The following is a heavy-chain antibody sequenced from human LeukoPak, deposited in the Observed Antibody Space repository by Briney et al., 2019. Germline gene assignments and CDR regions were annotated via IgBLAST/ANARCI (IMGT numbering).Heavy chain of an antibody. J-gene: IGHJ4*02. Sequence: PSETLSLTCTVSGGSISIYYWTWIRQPPGKGLEWIGYIYYSGSTSYNPSLKSRVTISVDTSKNHFSLTLSSVTAADTAVYYCARGQKYIYGYTVTELGSGYFDYWGQGTLVTVSS. CDR3: ARGQKYIYGYTVTELGSGYFDY. V-gene: IGHV4-59*01. CDR1: GGSISIYY. D-gene: IGHD5-18*01. CDR2: IYYSGST.